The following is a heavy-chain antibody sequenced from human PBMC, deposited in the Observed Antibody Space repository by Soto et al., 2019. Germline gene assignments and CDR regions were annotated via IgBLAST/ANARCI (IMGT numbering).Heavy chain of an antibody. Sequence: SGPTLVNPTQTLTLTCTFSGFSLSTSGVGVGWIRQPPGKALEWLALIYWNDDKRYSPSLKSRLTITKDTSKNQVVLTMTNMDPVDTATYYCAHSPIEKYYYDSSGFDYWGQGTLVTVSS. CDR3: AHSPIEKYYYDSSGFDY. CDR2: IYWNDDK. CDR1: GFSLSTSGVG. J-gene: IGHJ4*02. V-gene: IGHV2-5*01. D-gene: IGHD3-22*01.